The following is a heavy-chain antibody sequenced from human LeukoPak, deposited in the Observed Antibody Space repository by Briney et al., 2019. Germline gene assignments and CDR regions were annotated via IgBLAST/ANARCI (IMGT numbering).Heavy chain of an antibody. CDR2: INHSGST. V-gene: IGHV4-34*01. J-gene: IGHJ4*02. D-gene: IGHD2-8*01. Sequence: SETLSLTCAVYGGSFSGYYWSWIRQPPGKGLVWIGEINHSGSTNYNPSLKSRVTISVDTSKNQFSLKLSSVTAADTAVYYCARGEWSDYWGQGTLVTVSS. CDR1: GGSFSGYY. CDR3: ARGEWSDY.